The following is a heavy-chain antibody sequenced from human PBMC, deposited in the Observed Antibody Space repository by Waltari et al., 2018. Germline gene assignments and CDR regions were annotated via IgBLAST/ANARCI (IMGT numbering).Heavy chain of an antibody. Sequence: QVQLVQSGAEVKKPGASVKVSCKASGYTFTSYDINWVRQATGQGLEWMGWMKPNSGNTGYAQKFQGRVTMTRNTSISTAYMELSSLRSEDTAVYYCAREPGIDYSRGGYGMDVWGQGTTVTVSS. CDR3: AREPGIDYSRGGYGMDV. D-gene: IGHD2-15*01. V-gene: IGHV1-8*01. CDR1: GYTFTSYD. J-gene: IGHJ6*02. CDR2: MKPNSGNT.